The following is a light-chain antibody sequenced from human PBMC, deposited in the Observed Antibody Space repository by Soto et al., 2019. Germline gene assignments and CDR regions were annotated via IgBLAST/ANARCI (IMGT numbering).Light chain of an antibody. J-gene: IGLJ3*02. CDR2: EGS. CDR1: SSDVGSYNL. V-gene: IGLV2-23*01. CDR3: CSYARSSVV. Sequence: QSALTQPASVSGSPRQSITISCTGTSSDVGSYNLVSWYQQHPGKAPKLMIYEGSKRPSGVSNRFSGSKSGNTASLTISGLQAEDEADYYCCSYARSSVVFGGGTKVTVL.